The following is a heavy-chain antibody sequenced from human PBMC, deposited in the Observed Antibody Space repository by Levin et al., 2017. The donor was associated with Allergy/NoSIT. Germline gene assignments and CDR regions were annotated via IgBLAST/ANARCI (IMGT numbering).Heavy chain of an antibody. D-gene: IGHD6-19*01. V-gene: IGHV4-61*01. CDR3: ARNRIVVAGGTDYDYGMDV. CDR1: GGSVSSGTYY. Sequence: SETLSLTCTVSGGSVSSGTYYWSWIRQPPGKGLEWIGYINYRGSTNYNPSLQSRVTISVDTSKHEFSLKLSSVTAADTAVYYCARNRIVVAGGTDYDYGMDVWGQGTTVTVSS. J-gene: IGHJ6*02. CDR2: INYRGST.